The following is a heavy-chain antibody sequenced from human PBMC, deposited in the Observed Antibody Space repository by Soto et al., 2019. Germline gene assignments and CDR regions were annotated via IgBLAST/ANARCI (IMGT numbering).Heavy chain of an antibody. D-gene: IGHD6-13*01. J-gene: IGHJ3*02. V-gene: IGHV3-23*01. CDR3: AKEILVKPPGTRTVNI. Sequence: VGSLRLSCAAYGFTFINYATSWVLKAPGKLLEWVSTIGGGDGSTYYADSVKGQFTISRDNANSALYRQMNSLRVGDTAIYYCAKEILVKPPGTRTVNIWGQGTMGTV. CDR2: IGGGDGST. CDR1: GFTFINYA.